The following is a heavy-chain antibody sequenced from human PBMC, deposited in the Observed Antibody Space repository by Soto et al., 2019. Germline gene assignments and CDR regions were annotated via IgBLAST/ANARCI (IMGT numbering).Heavy chain of an antibody. J-gene: IGHJ6*02. CDR3: ARDYGDYETYYYGMDV. CDR1: GGSISSGGYY. CDR2: IYYSGST. Sequence: TLSLTCTVSGGSISSGGYYWSWIRQHPGKGLEWIGYIYYSGSTYYNPSLKSRVTISVDTSKNQFSLKLSSVTAADTAVYYCARDYGDYETYYYGMDVWGQGTTVTVSS. V-gene: IGHV4-31*03. D-gene: IGHD4-17*01.